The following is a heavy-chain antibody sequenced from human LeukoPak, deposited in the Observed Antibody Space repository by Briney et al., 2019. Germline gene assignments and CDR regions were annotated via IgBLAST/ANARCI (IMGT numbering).Heavy chain of an antibody. CDR3: ARLYSGYGDY. J-gene: IGHJ4*02. V-gene: IGHV4-39*01. Sequence: SETLSLTCTVSGGSISSSSYCWGWIRQPPGKGLEWIGSIYYSGSTYYNPSLKSRVTISVDTSKNQFSLKLSSVTAADTAVYYCARLYSGYGDYWGQGTLVTVSS. CDR1: GGSISSSSYC. CDR2: IYYSGST. D-gene: IGHD5-12*01.